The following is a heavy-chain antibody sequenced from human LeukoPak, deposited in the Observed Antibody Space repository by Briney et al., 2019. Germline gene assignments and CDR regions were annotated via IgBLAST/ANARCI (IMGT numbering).Heavy chain of an antibody. Sequence: PGGSLRLSCAASGFTFSSYGMHWVRQAPGKGLEWVAVIWYDGSNKYYADSVKGRFTISRDNSKNTLYLQMNSLRAEDTAVYYCASSDSSGYYRGQFDYWGQGTLVTVSS. D-gene: IGHD3-22*01. V-gene: IGHV3-33*01. J-gene: IGHJ4*02. CDR3: ASSDSSGYYRGQFDY. CDR1: GFTFSSYG. CDR2: IWYDGSNK.